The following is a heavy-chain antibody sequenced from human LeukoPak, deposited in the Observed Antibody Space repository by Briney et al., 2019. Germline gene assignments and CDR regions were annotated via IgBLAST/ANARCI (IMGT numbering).Heavy chain of an antibody. J-gene: IGHJ4*02. CDR1: GVSISSSNSY. D-gene: IGHD3/OR15-3a*01. Sequence: SETLSLTCTVSGVSISSSNSYWGWIRQPPGKGLEWIGSIYYSGNTYYNASLKSQVSISIDTSKNQFSLRLTSVTAADTAVYYCARQTGSGLFILPGGQGTLVTISS. CDR3: ARQTGSGLFILP. CDR2: IYYSGNT. V-gene: IGHV4-39*01.